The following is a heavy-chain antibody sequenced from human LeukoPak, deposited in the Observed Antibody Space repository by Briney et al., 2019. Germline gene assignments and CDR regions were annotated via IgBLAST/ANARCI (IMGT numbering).Heavy chain of an antibody. J-gene: IGHJ4*02. D-gene: IGHD3-9*01. CDR3: ARRSAATSTIYYFDY. CDR1: GGSISRSSYY. V-gene: IGHV4-39*01. CDR2: LYYSGTT. Sequence: TSETLSLTCTVSGGSISRSSYYWGWIRQPPGKGLERIGTLYYSGTTFYNPSLKSRVSISVDTSKNQFSLKLSSVTAAGTAVYYCARRSAATSTIYYFDYWGQGTLVTVSS.